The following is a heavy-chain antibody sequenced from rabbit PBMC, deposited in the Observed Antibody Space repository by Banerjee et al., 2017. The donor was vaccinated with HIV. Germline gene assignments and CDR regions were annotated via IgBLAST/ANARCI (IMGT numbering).Heavy chain of an antibody. CDR1: GIDFSSYG. V-gene: IGHV1S45*01. D-gene: IGHD6-1*01. CDR3: ARASDYAGYAYDL. Sequence: QEQLVESGGGLVTLGGSLKLSCKASGIDFSSYGISWVRQAPGTGLEWIACIYTGSSGSTYYASWAKGRFTISKTSSTTVTLQMTSLTAADTATYFCARASDYAGYAYDLRGPGT. J-gene: IGHJ4*01. CDR2: IYTGSSGST.